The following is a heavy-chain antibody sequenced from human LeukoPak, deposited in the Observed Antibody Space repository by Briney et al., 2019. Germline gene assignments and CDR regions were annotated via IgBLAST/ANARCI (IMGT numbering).Heavy chain of an antibody. CDR1: GGSISSGDYY. CDR3: ASPSLGYCSSTSCDGFDY. D-gene: IGHD2-2*01. J-gene: IGHJ4*02. V-gene: IGHV4-30-4*08. Sequence: PSETLSLTCTLSGGSISSGDYYWSWIRPPPGKGLEWIGYIYYSGSTYYNPSLKSRVTRSVDTSKNQFSLKLSSVTAADTAVYYCASPSLGYCSSTSCDGFDYWGQGTMVTVSS. CDR2: IYYSGST.